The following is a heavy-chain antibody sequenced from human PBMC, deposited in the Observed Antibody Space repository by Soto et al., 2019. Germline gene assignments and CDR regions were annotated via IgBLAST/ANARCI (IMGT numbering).Heavy chain of an antibody. CDR1: GYTFTSYG. D-gene: IGHD6-13*01. Sequence: ASVKVSCKASGYTFTSYGISWVRQAPGQGLEWMGWISAYNGNTNYAQKLQGRVTMTTDTSTSTAYMELRSLRVEDTAVYYCARASPHSSSSDYYYYGMDVWGQGTTVTVSS. CDR2: ISAYNGNT. V-gene: IGHV1-18*01. J-gene: IGHJ6*02. CDR3: ARASPHSSSSDYYYYGMDV.